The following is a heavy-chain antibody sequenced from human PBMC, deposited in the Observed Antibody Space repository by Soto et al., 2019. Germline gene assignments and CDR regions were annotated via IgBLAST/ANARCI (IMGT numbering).Heavy chain of an antibody. Sequence: QMQLVQSGAEVKKPGSSVKVSCKASGGTFGNLGISWLRQAPGQGLEWMGGTIPIFDTPHYAEKFRDRLTIAADATSTAYMELPSLSSEDTATYDCARDREYGSGTKYNWFDSWGQGTLVTVSS. J-gene: IGHJ5*01. V-gene: IGHV1-69*01. CDR3: ARDREYGSGTKYNWFDS. CDR1: GGTFGNLG. D-gene: IGHD3-10*01. CDR2: TIPIFDTP.